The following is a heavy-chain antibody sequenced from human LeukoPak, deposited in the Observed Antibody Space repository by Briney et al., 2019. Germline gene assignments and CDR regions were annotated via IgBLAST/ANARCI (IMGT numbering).Heavy chain of an antibody. J-gene: IGHJ5*02. V-gene: IGHV4-34*01. D-gene: IGHD2-2*01. CDR3: ATAPSYCSSTSCYPGWFDP. CDR2: INHSGST. CDR1: GGSFSGYY. Sequence: PSETLSLTCAVYGGSFSGYYWSWIRQPPGKGLEWIGEINHSGSTNYNPSLKSRVTISVDTSKNQFSLKLSSVTAADTAVCYCATAPSYCSSTSCYPGWFDPWGQGTLVTVSS.